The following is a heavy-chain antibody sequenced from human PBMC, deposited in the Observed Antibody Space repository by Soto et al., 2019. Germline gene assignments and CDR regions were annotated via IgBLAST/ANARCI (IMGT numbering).Heavy chain of an antibody. Sequence: SETLSLTCTVSGGSISSYYWSWIRQPPGKGLERIGYIYYSGSTNYNPSLKSRVTISVDTSKNQFSLKLSSVTAADTAVYYCARSYRRYCSGGSCYSYYCYYMDVWDKGTTVTVSS. D-gene: IGHD2-15*01. CDR2: IYYSGST. V-gene: IGHV4-59*01. J-gene: IGHJ6*03. CDR1: GGSISSYY. CDR3: ARSYRRYCSGGSCYSYYCYYMDV.